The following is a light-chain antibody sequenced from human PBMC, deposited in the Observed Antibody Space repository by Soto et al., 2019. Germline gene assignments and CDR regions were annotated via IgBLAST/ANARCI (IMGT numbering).Light chain of an antibody. J-gene: IGKJ3*01. Sequence: EVVLTQSPATLSLSPGDRATLSRRASQSVSIDFAWYQQKPGQAPRLLIYDASNRATGIPARFSGSGSGTDFTLTISSLVPEDFAVYYCQHRHNFGPGTKVDIK. CDR2: DAS. V-gene: IGKV3-11*01. CDR3: QHRHN. CDR1: QSVSID.